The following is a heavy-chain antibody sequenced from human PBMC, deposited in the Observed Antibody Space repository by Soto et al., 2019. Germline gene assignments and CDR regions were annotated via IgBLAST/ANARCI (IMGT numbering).Heavy chain of an antibody. D-gene: IGHD1-20*01. J-gene: IGHJ6*02. Sequence: PSETLSLTCTVSGGSISSSSYYWGWIRQPPGKGLEWIGSIYYSGSTYYNPSLKSRVTISVDTSKNQFSLKLSSVTAADTAVYYCARRRITGTNYSSGMDVWGQRTTLPVSS. CDR1: GGSISSSSYY. CDR2: IYYSGST. CDR3: ARRRITGTNYSSGMDV. V-gene: IGHV4-39*01.